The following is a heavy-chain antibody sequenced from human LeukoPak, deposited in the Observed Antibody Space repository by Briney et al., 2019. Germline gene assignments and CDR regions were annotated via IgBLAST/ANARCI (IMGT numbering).Heavy chain of an antibody. CDR2: MKQDGSQK. Sequence: GGSLRLSCAVSGFTFSSYWMNWVRQAPGKGLEWVANMKQDGSQKYYVDSVKGRFTISRDNAKNSLYLQLNSLRAEDTAVYYCARDESGDSYGLYWGQGTLVTVSS. V-gene: IGHV3-7*05. D-gene: IGHD5-18*01. CDR1: GFTFSSYW. CDR3: ARDESGDSYGLY. J-gene: IGHJ4*02.